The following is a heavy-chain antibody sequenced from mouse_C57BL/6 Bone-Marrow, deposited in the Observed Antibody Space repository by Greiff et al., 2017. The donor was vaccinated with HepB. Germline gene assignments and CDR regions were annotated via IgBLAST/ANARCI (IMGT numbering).Heavy chain of an antibody. CDR3: ARKGDSSGPWFAY. Sequence: VQLQESDAELVKPGASVKISCKVSGYTFTDHTIHWMKQRPEQGLEWIGYIYPRDGSTKYNEKFKGKATLTADKSSSTAYMQLNSLTSEDSAVYFCARKGDSSGPWFAYWGQGTLVTVSA. CDR1: GYTFTDHT. D-gene: IGHD3-2*02. V-gene: IGHV1-78*01. CDR2: IYPRDGST. J-gene: IGHJ3*01.